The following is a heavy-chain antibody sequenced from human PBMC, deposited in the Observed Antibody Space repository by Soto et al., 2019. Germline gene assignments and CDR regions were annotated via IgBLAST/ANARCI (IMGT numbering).Heavy chain of an antibody. J-gene: IGHJ4*02. Sequence: GGSLRLSCTTSGFTFGDYVMSWFRQTRGKGLEWVGFVRTYAYGETTEYAASVKGRFTVGRDNSRSTAYLHMSGLRTEDTALSFCSRDCPCGIGYCSHGACFPNALWGQGTRVTV. CDR2: VRTYAYGETT. D-gene: IGHD2-8*01. V-gene: IGHV3-49*03. CDR3: SRDCPCGIGYCSHGACFPNAL. CDR1: GFTFGDYV.